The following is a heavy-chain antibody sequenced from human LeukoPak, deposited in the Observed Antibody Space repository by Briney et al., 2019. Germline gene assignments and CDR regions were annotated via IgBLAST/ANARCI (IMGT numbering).Heavy chain of an antibody. Sequence: GGSLRLSCAASGFSFSTYSMNWVRQAPGKGLEWVSAISGSGGSTYYADSVKGRFTISRDNSKNTLYLQMNSLRAEDTAVYYCASPLRYFDWFRPYYFDYWGQGTLVTVSS. CDR3: ASPLRYFDWFRPYYFDY. J-gene: IGHJ4*02. V-gene: IGHV3-23*01. D-gene: IGHD3-9*01. CDR1: GFSFSTYS. CDR2: ISGSGGST.